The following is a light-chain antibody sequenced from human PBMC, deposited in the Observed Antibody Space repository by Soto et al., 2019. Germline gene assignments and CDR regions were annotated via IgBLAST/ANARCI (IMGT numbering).Light chain of an antibody. CDR1: SSDVGAYNY. Sequence: QSVLTQPASVSGSPGQSITISCTGTSSDVGAYNYVSWYQQRPGKVPKLMIYDVNNRPSGVSNRFSGSKSGNTASLTISGLQAEDEGDYYCSSHTTRSTHVFGTGTKVTVL. V-gene: IGLV2-14*01. J-gene: IGLJ1*01. CDR3: SSHTTRSTHV. CDR2: DVN.